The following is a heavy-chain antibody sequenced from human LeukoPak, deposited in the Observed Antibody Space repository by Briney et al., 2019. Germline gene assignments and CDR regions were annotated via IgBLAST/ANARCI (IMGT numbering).Heavy chain of an antibody. Sequence: PSETLSLTCTVSGGSISGYYWSWIRQPPGKGLEWIGYIHYSGSTNYNPSLKSRVTMSVDTSKNQFSLRLSSVTAADTAVYYCARSYCSSISCYSYFDYWGQGTLVTVSS. D-gene: IGHD2-2*01. CDR1: GGSISGYY. V-gene: IGHV4-59*08. CDR2: IHYSGST. J-gene: IGHJ4*02. CDR3: ARSYCSSISCYSYFDY.